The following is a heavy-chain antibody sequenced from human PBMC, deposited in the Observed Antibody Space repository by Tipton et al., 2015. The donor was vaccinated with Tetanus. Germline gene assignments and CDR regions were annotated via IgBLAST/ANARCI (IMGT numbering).Heavy chain of an antibody. Sequence: TLSLTCTVSGGSVSSGAYCWSWIRQHPGKGLESIGCIYSRGSTYYNPSLTSRVSISVDTSKNQFSLKLTSVTAADTAIYYCARGGDNLTFQRPTGRWFDPWGHGTLVTFSS. CDR1: GGSVSSGAYC. V-gene: IGHV4-31*03. D-gene: IGHD1-1*01. J-gene: IGHJ5*02. CDR2: IYSRGST. CDR3: ARGGDNLTFQRPTGRWFDP.